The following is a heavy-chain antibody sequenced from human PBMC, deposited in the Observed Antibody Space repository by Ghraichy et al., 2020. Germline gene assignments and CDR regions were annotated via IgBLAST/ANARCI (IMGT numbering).Heavy chain of an antibody. D-gene: IGHD3-16*01. CDR1: GFTLRNDV. V-gene: IGHV3-23*01. J-gene: IGHJ2*01. Sequence: GGSLRLSCTASGFTLRNDVISWVRQAPGKGLEWVSSIRGSDGSTYYVDSVKGRFTISRDNSKNTIYLQMNSLRAGDTAVYYCVKVGGGSRWYYDLWGRGTLVTDS. CDR3: VKVGGGSRWYYDL. CDR2: IRGSDGST.